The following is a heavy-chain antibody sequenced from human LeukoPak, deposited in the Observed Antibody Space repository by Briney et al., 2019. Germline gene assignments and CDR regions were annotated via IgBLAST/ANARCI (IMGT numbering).Heavy chain of an antibody. J-gene: IGHJ4*02. D-gene: IGHD1-14*01. CDR1: GFTFSNYA. CDR3: AKESPYTSPRNYYFDF. V-gene: IGHV3-30-3*01. Sequence: GGSLRLSCAASGFTFSNYAMHWVRQAPGKGLEWVAVISYDGSNKYYADSVKGRFTISRDNSKNTVHLQMNSLRADDTAVYYCAKESPYTSPRNYYFDFWGQGTLVTVSS. CDR2: ISYDGSNK.